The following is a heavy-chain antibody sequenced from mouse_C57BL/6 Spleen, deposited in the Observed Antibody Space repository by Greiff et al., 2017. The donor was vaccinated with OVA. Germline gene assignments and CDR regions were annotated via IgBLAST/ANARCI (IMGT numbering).Heavy chain of an antibody. CDR2: IDPETGGT. Sequence: QVQLQQSGAELVRPGASVTLSCKASGYTFTDYEMHWVKQTPVHGLEWIGAIDPETGGTAYNQKFKGTAILTADKSSSPAYLELRSLTSEDSAVYYCTRFPYKGYFDVWGTGATVTVSS. V-gene: IGHV1-15*01. J-gene: IGHJ1*03. CDR3: TRFPYKGYFDV. CDR1: GYTFTDYE.